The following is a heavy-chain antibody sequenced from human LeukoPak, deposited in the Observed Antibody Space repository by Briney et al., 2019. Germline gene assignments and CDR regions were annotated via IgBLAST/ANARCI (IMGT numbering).Heavy chain of an antibody. D-gene: IGHD3-10*01. CDR2: ISAYNGNT. CDR3: ARDVSGYYGSGSYSGGIDY. CDR1: GYTFTSYG. Sequence: ASVKVSCKASGYTFTSYGISWVRQAPGQGLEWMGWISAYNGNTNYAQKLQGRVTMTTDTSTSTAYMELRSLRSDDTAVYYCARDVSGYYGSGSYSGGIDYWGQGTLVTVSS. J-gene: IGHJ4*02. V-gene: IGHV1-18*01.